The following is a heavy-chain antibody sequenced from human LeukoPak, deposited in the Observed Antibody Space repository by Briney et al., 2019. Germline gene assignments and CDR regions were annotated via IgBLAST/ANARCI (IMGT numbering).Heavy chain of an antibody. CDR3: ARDYGDYVLHYHHMDV. CDR2: ISTSSSTI. J-gene: IGHJ6*03. CDR1: GFRFSTYN. Sequence: GGSLGLSCAASGFRFSTYNINWVRQAPGKGLEWVSYISTSSSTIHYADSVRGRFTVSRDNAKNSVYLQMNSLRAEDTAVYYYARDYGDYVLHYHHMDVWGNGTTVTVSS. D-gene: IGHD4-17*01. V-gene: IGHV3-48*01.